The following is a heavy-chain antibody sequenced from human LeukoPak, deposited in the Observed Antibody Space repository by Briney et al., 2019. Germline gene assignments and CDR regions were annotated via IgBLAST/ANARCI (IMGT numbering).Heavy chain of an antibody. CDR3: ARDHDFWSGYHDY. CDR2: IIPIFGTA. V-gene: IGHV1-69*13. D-gene: IGHD3-3*01. Sequence: ASVKVSCKASGGTFSSYAISWVRQAPGQGLEWMGGIIPIFGTANYAQKFQGRVTIIADESTSTAYMELSSLRSEDTAVYYCARDHDFWSGYHDYWGQGTLVTVSS. J-gene: IGHJ4*02. CDR1: GGTFSSYA.